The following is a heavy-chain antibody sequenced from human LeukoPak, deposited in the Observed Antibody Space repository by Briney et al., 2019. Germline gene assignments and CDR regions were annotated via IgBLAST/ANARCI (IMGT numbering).Heavy chain of an antibody. CDR1: GGSISGYY. V-gene: IGHV4-34*01. J-gene: IGHJ6*03. D-gene: IGHD6-6*01. CDR3: ARGRRGQLDSSSSSYYMDV. CDR2: INHSGST. Sequence: SETLSLTCAVYGGSISGYYWSWIRQPPGKGREWIGEINHSGSTNYNPSLKSRVTTSVDTSKNQFSLKLSSVTAADTAVYYCARGRRGQLDSSSSSYYMDVWGKGTTVTVSS.